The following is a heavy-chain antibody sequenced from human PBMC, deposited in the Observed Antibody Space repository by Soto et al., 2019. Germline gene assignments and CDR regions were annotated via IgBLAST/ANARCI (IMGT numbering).Heavy chain of an antibody. CDR1: GFTFSSYS. CDR2: ISSSSYI. Sequence: SLKLSCAASGFTFSSYSMNWVRQAPGKGLEWVSSISSSSYIYYADSVKGRFTISRDNAKNSLYLQMNSLRAEDTAVYYCAKEGAAAGYGMDVWGQGTTVTVSS. V-gene: IGHV3-21*01. J-gene: IGHJ6*02. D-gene: IGHD6-13*01. CDR3: AKEGAAAGYGMDV.